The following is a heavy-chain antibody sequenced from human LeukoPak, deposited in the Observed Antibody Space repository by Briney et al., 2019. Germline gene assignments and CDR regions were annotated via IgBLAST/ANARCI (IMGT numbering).Heavy chain of an antibody. D-gene: IGHD3-22*01. CDR1: GGSFSGYY. Sequence: SETLSLTCAVYGGSFSGYYWSWIRQPPGKGLEWIGEINHSGSSNYNPSLKSRVTISVDTSKNQFSLKLSSVTAADTAVYYCARLDDSSGYYDWFDPWGQGTLVTVSS. CDR3: ARLDDSSGYYDWFDP. J-gene: IGHJ5*02. V-gene: IGHV4-34*01. CDR2: INHSGSS.